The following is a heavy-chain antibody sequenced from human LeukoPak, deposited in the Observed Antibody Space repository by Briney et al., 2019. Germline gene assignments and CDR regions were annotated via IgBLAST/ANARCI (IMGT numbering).Heavy chain of an antibody. V-gene: IGHV4-38-2*02. CDR2: LYHDGTT. CDR3: ARPTRRSYGLTDFNLDY. J-gene: IGHJ4*02. CDR1: GYSISGGYY. Sequence: PSETLSLTCTVSGYSISGGYYWGWLRQPPRGGLEWIGSLYHDGTTYYNPSLKSRVIISVDTSKNVLSLHLTSVTAADTAMYYCARPTRRSYGLTDFNLDYWGQGTVVTVSS. D-gene: IGHD1-26*01.